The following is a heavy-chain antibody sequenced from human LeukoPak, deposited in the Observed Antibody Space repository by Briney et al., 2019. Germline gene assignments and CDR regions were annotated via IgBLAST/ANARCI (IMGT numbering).Heavy chain of an antibody. CDR2: ISYDGSNK. CDR1: GFTFSSYA. J-gene: IGHJ4*02. Sequence: GGSLRLSFAASGFTFSSYAIHWVRQAPGQGLEGGAVISYDGSNKYYADSVKGRFTISRDNSKNTLYLQMNSLRAEDTAVYYCARGYYGSGYYFDYWGQGTLVTVSS. CDR3: ARGYYGSGYYFDY. V-gene: IGHV3-30-3*01. D-gene: IGHD3-10*01.